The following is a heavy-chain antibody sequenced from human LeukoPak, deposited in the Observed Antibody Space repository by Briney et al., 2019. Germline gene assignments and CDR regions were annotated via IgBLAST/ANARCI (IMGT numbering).Heavy chain of an antibody. CDR3: TRDVTGDHWFDP. D-gene: IGHD3-16*01. J-gene: IGHJ5*02. CDR1: EYTFTAYD. V-gene: IGHV1-2*02. Sequence: GASVKVSCKASEYTFTAYDMHWVRQAPGQGLEWMGWINPRSGGRDYAQKFQGRVTMTRDTSISTAYMELSRLTSDDTAVYYCTRDVTGDHWFDPWGQGTLVTVSS. CDR2: INPRSGGR.